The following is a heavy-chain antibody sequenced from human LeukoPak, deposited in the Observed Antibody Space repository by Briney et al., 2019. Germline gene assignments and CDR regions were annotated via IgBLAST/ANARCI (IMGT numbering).Heavy chain of an antibody. CDR2: IYTSGST. Sequence: SETLSLTCTVSGGSISSYYWSWIRQPAGKGLEWIGRIYTSGSTNYNPSLKSRVTMSVDTSKNQFSLKLSSVTAADTAVYYCARDAHYDYVWGSYLHDAFDIWGQGTMVTVSS. CDR3: ARDAHYDYVWGSYLHDAFDI. V-gene: IGHV4-4*07. J-gene: IGHJ3*02. D-gene: IGHD3-16*02. CDR1: GGSISSYY.